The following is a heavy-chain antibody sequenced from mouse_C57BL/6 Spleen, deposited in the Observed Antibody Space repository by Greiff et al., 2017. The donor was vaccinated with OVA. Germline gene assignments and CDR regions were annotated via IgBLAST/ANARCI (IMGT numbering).Heavy chain of an antibody. CDR3: ARWGYGCDGGYFDV. CDR2: IYTGSGNT. D-gene: IGHD2-2*01. V-gene: IGHV1-81*01. J-gene: IGHJ1*03. CDR1: GFTFTSYG. Sequence: VQLVESGAGLVRPGASVKLSCKASGFTFTSYGISWVKQRTGQGLEWIGEIYTGSGNTYYHEKFKGKATLTADKSSRTAYLELRSLTSEDSAVDYCARWGYGCDGGYFDVWGKGTTVTVSS.